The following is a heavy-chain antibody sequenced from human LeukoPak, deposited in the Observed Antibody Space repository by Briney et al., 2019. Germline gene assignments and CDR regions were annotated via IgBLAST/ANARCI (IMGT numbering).Heavy chain of an antibody. V-gene: IGHV1-2*02. J-gene: IGHJ4*02. CDR2: INPNSGGT. Sequence: ASVKVSCKASGYTFTGYYMHWVRQAPGQGLEWMGWINPNSGGTNYAQKFQGRVTMTRDTSISTAYMELSRLRSDDTAVYYCASPVGSRYYDSSGYFFGGPLDSWGQGTLVTVSS. D-gene: IGHD3-22*01. CDR3: ASPVGSRYYDSSGYFFGGPLDS. CDR1: GYTFTGYY.